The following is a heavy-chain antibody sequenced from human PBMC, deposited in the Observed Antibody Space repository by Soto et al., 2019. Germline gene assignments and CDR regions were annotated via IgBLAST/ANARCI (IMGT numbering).Heavy chain of an antibody. CDR3: AREADINDYYLDS. V-gene: IGHV5-51*01. Sequence: GESLKISCKGSGYSFTSYWIGWVRQMPGKGLEWMGIIYPGDSDTRYSPSFQGQVTISADKSISTAYLQWSSLKASDTAMYYCAREADINDYYLDSWGQGSRVTVSA. CDR1: GYSFTSYW. D-gene: IGHD1-1*01. J-gene: IGHJ4*02. CDR2: IYPGDSDT.